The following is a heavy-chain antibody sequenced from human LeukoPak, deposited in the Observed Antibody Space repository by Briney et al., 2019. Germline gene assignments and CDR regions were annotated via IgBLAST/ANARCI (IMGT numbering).Heavy chain of an antibody. D-gene: IGHD4-11*01. CDR2: INPNSGGT. CDR3: SVSVTTTLYFDY. V-gene: IGHV1-2*02. J-gene: IGHJ4*02. CDR1: GYTFTGYY. Sequence: GASVKVSCKASGYTFTGYYMHWVRQAPGQGLEWMGWINPNSGGTNYAQKFQGRVTMTRDTSISTAYMEPSRLRSDDTAVYYCSVSVTTTLYFDYWGQGTLVTVSS.